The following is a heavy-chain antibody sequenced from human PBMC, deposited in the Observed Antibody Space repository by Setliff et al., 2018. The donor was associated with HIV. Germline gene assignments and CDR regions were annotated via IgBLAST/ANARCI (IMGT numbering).Heavy chain of an antibody. Sequence: SETLSLTCTVSGGSIGSHYWSWIRQAPGKGLEWIGTMYFSGNARPSPSLKSRVTISTDTSKNQLSLNLTSVTAADTAVYYCARDVEHMMDVWGQGTTVTVSS. V-gene: IGHV4-59*11. J-gene: IGHJ6*02. CDR3: ARDVEHMMDV. CDR1: GGSIGSHY. CDR2: MYFSGNA.